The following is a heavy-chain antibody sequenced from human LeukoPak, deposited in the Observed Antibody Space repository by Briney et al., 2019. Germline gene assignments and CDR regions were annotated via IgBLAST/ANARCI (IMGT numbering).Heavy chain of an antibody. CDR2: ISHSGGST. CDR3: AKQASSHLEAHFDY. CDR1: GFTFSSYA. J-gene: IGHJ4*02. Sequence: GGSLRLSCAASGFTFSSYAMSWVRQAPGKGLEWVSAISHSGGSTYYADSVKGRFTVSRDNSKNTLYLQMNSLRAEDTAVYYCAKQASSHLEAHFDYWGQGTLVTVSS. D-gene: IGHD6-13*01. V-gene: IGHV3-23*01.